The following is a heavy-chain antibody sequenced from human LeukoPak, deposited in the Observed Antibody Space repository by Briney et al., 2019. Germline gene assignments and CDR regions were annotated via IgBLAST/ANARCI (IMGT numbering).Heavy chain of an antibody. Sequence: ASVKVSCKASGDTFTTYAISWVRQAPGQGLEWMGGIIPIFGTANYAQKFQGRVTITADESTSTAYMELSSLRSEDTAVYYCARGQNPYYYGDYYYYYYMDVWGKGTTVTISS. D-gene: IGHD3-10*01. J-gene: IGHJ6*03. CDR1: GDTFTTYA. CDR2: IIPIFGTA. CDR3: ARGQNPYYYGDYYYYYYMDV. V-gene: IGHV1-69*13.